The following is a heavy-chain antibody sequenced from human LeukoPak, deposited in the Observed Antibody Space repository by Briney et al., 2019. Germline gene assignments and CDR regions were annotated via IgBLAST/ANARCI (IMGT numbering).Heavy chain of an antibody. CDR3: AREGQGDGYIRY. J-gene: IGHJ4*02. CDR2: IYSGGST. Sequence: GGSLRLSCAASGFTVSSNYMSWVRQAPGKGLEWVSVIYSGGSTYYAGSVKGRFTISRDNSKNTLYLQMNSLRAEDTAVYYCAREGQGDGYIRYWGQGTLVTVSS. D-gene: IGHD5-24*01. CDR1: GFTVSSNY. V-gene: IGHV3-66*01.